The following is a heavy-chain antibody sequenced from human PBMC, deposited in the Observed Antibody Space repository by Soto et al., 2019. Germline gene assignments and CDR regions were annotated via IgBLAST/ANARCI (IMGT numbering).Heavy chain of an antibody. Sequence: GASVNVSCKASGYTFTSYGISWVRQAPGQGLDWMGWISAYNGNTNYAQKLQGRVTMTTDTSTSTAYMELRSLRSDDTAVYYCARAPYYYDSSGYSGSPQGYWGQGTLVTVSS. CDR1: GYTFTSYG. CDR3: ARAPYYYDSSGYSGSPQGY. V-gene: IGHV1-18*01. D-gene: IGHD3-22*01. CDR2: ISAYNGNT. J-gene: IGHJ4*02.